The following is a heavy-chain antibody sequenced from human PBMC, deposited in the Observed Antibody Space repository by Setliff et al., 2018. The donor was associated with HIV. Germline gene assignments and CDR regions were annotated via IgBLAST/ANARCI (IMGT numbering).Heavy chain of an antibody. J-gene: IGHJ4*02. CDR2: IYTSGST. Sequence: KPSETLSLTCTVSGGSISSGSYYWSWIRQPAGKGLEWIGRIYTSGSTNYNPSLKSRVTISVDTSKNQFSLKLSSVTAADTAVYYCARASYYGSGSYYRVEGGFDYWGQGTLVTVSS. CDR3: ARASYYGSGSYYRVEGGFDY. CDR1: GGSISSGSYY. D-gene: IGHD3-10*01. V-gene: IGHV4-61*02.